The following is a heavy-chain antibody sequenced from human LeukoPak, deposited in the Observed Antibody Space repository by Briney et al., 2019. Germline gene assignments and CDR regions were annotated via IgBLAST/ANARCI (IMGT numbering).Heavy chain of an antibody. CDR3: ARGQRFYPSMVRGVIGPFGRFDP. J-gene: IGHJ5*02. CDR1: GGSISSSSYY. V-gene: IGHV4-39*07. D-gene: IGHD3-10*01. CDR2: INHSGST. Sequence: PSETLSLTCTVSGGSISSSSYYWGWIRQPPGKGLEWIGEINHSGSTNYNPSLKSRVTISVDTSKNQFSLKLSSVTAADTAVYYCARGQRFYPSMVRGVIGPFGRFDPWGQGTLVTVSS.